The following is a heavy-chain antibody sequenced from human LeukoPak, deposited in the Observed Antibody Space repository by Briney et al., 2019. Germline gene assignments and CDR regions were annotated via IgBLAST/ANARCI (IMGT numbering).Heavy chain of an antibody. CDR3: ALVVRGGYGY. J-gene: IGHJ4*02. V-gene: IGHV3-23*01. D-gene: IGHD5-12*01. CDR2: ISGSGGST. CDR1: GFTFSSYA. Sequence: GGSLRLSCAASGFTFSSYAMSWVRQAPGKGLEWVSAISGSGGSTYYADSVKGRFTTSRDSSKNTLYLQMNSLRAEDTAVYYCALVVRGGYGYWGQGTLVTVSS.